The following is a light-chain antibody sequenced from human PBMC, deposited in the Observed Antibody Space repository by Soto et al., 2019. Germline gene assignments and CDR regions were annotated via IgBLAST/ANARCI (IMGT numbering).Light chain of an antibody. V-gene: IGKV1-9*01. J-gene: IGKJ5*01. CDR3: QQLNSYPLT. CDR2: AAS. Sequence: DIQLTQSPSFLSASVGDRVTITCRASQGISSYLAWYQQKPGKAPKLLIYAASTLQSGVPSRSSGSGSGTEFTLTISSLQPEDFATYYCQQLNSYPLTFGQGTRLEIK. CDR1: QGISSY.